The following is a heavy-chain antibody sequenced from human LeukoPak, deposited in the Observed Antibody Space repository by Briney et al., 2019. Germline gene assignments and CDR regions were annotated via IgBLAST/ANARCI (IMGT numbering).Heavy chain of an antibody. CDR1: GGSLSSYY. D-gene: IGHD6-13*01. CDR2: IYTSGST. Sequence: PSETLSLTCTVSGGSLSSYYWSWIRQPPGKGLEWIGRIYTSGSTNYNPSLKSRVTMSVDTSKNQFSLKLSSVTAADTAVYYCARGQIAAAGHFDYWGQGTLVTVSS. J-gene: IGHJ4*02. V-gene: IGHV4-4*07. CDR3: ARGQIAAAGHFDY.